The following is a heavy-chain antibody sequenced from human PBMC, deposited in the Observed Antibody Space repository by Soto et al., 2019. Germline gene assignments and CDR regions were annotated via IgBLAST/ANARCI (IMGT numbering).Heavy chain of an antibody. J-gene: IGHJ4*02. CDR1: GGSISSGGYS. CDR2: IYHSGST. Sequence: SETLSLTCAVSGGSISSGGYSWSWIRQPPGKGLEWIGYIYHSGSTYYNPSLKSRVTISVDRSKNQFSLKLSSVTAADTAVYYCARDSSGWYYFDYWGQGTLVTVSS. D-gene: IGHD6-19*01. V-gene: IGHV4-30-2*01. CDR3: ARDSSGWYYFDY.